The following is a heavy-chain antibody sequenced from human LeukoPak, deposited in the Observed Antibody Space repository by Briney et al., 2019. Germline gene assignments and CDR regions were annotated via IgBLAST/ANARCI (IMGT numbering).Heavy chain of an antibody. CDR1: GGSISSGAYY. Sequence: PSETLSLTCTVSGGSISSGAYYWGWIRQPPGKGLEWIGEINHSGSTNYNPSLKSRVTISVDTSKNQFSLKLSSVTAADTAVYYCARAVDPAGIAARRGWFDPWGQGTLVTVSS. J-gene: IGHJ5*02. CDR3: ARAVDPAGIAARRGWFDP. D-gene: IGHD6-6*01. V-gene: IGHV4-39*07. CDR2: INHSGST.